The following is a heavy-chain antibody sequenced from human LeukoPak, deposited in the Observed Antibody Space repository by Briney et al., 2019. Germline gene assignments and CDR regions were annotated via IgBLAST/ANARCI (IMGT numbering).Heavy chain of an antibody. J-gene: IGHJ4*02. CDR2: ISAYNGNT. V-gene: IGHV1-18*01. CDR3: ARVFHDSSGYYPYYFDY. D-gene: IGHD3-22*01. Sequence: ASVKVSCKASGYTFTSYGISWVRQAPGQGLEWMGWISAYNGNTNCAQKFQGRVTMTTDTSTSTAYMELRSLRSDDTAVYYCARVFHDSSGYYPYYFDYWGQGTLVPVSS. CDR1: GYTFTSYG.